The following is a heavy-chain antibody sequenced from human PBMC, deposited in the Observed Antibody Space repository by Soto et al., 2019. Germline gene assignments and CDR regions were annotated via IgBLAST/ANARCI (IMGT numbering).Heavy chain of an antibody. J-gene: IGHJ5*02. Sequence: GGSLRLSCAASGFMFSTFGMHWVRQAPGKGLEWVAVISNDGSNEYYADSVKGRFTISRDNSKNTLYVQMNSLKVEDTAVYYCVKDRYSSGWYQVGGSWGQGTLVTVSS. CDR1: GFMFSTFG. D-gene: IGHD6-19*01. CDR2: ISNDGSNE. CDR3: VKDRYSSGWYQVGGS. V-gene: IGHV3-30*18.